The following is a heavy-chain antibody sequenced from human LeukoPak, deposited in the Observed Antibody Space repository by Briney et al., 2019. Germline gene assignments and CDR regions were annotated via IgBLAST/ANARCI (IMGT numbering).Heavy chain of an antibody. V-gene: IGHV1-18*01. J-gene: IGHJ4*02. CDR3: ARDYCNNPTCHTREFDY. Sequence: ASAKVSCKASGYTFTSYGISWVRQAPGQGLEWMGWISGYNGNTIYAQKLQGRASMTTDTSTSTAYMDLRSLRSDDTAVYYCARDYCNNPTCHTREFDYWGQGTLVTVSS. D-gene: IGHD2-21*02. CDR1: GYTFTSYG. CDR2: ISGYNGNT.